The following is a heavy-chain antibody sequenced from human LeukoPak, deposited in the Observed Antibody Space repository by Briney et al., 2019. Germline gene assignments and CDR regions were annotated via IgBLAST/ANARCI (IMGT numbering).Heavy chain of an antibody. CDR3: AREFVERTIFGVAPYYFDY. J-gene: IGHJ4*02. CDR1: GFTFSSYA. D-gene: IGHD3-3*01. Sequence: GSLRLSCAASGFTFSSYAMSWIRQPPGKGLEWIGEINHSGSTNYNPSLKSRVTISVDTSKNQFSLKLSSVTAADTAVYYCAREFVERTIFGVAPYYFDYWGQGTLVTVSS. V-gene: IGHV4-34*01. CDR2: INHSGST.